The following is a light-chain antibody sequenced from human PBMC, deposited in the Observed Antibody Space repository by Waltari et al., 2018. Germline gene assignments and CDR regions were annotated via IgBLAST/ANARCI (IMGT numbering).Light chain of an antibody. CDR2: EVI. V-gene: IGLV2-23*02. CDR1: SSDVGFYNL. Sequence: QSALTQPASVSGFPGQSNTISCTGTSSDVGFYNLVSWYHQHPDKSHKLMVDEVIERRSGVSTRFSGSKAGNTAALTISGLQAEDEADYYCCSYAGRNIWVFGGGTKVTVL. CDR3: CSYAGRNIWV. J-gene: IGLJ3*02.